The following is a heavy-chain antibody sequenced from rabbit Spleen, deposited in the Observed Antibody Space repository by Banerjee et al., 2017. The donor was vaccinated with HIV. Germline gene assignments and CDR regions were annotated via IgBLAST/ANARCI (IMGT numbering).Heavy chain of an antibody. V-gene: IGHV1S45*01. CDR3: AGVDYRGIGAFDP. Sequence: QEQLEESGGDLVKPGASLTLTCKASGFDFSSNSMCWVRQAPGKGLEWIACIYTGSSGSNYYASWAKGRFTISKTSSTTVTLQMTSLTAADTATYFCAGVDYRGIGAFDPWGPGTLVTVS. D-gene: IGHD1-1*01. J-gene: IGHJ2*01. CDR1: GFDFSSNS. CDR2: IYTGSSGSN.